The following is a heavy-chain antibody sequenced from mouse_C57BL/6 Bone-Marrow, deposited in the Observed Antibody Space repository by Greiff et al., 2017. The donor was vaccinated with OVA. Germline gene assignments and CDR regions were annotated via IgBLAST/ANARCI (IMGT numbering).Heavy chain of an antibody. CDR1: GFTFKDYC. Sequence: EVQLVESGAELVRPGASVKLSCTASGFTFKDYCMHWVKQRPEQGLEWIGWIDPDSGDTESASKFQGKATITEDTSSNTAYLQLSSLTSEDTAVYYCTMYGYDWYFDVWGTGTTVTVSS. CDR3: TMYGYDWYFDV. V-gene: IGHV14-4*01. CDR2: IDPDSGDT. D-gene: IGHD2-2*01. J-gene: IGHJ1*03.